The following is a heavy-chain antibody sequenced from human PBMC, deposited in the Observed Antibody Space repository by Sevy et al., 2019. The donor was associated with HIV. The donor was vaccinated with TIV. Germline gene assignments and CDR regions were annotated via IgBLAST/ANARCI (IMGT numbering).Heavy chain of an antibody. J-gene: IGHJ6*02. V-gene: IGHV3-23*01. CDR3: AKDGRIAARPYYYYYGMDV. D-gene: IGHD6-6*01. CDR1: GFTFSSYA. Sequence: GGSLRLSCAASGFTFSSYAMSWVRQAPGKGLEWVSAISASGGSTYYSDSVKGRFTISRDNSKNTLYLQMNSLRAEDTAVYYCAKDGRIAARPYYYYYGMDVWGQGTTVTVSS. CDR2: ISASGGST.